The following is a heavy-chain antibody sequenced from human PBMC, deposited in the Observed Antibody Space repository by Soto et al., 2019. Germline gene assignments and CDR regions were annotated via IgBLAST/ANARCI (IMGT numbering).Heavy chain of an antibody. J-gene: IGHJ4*02. D-gene: IGHD2-15*01. V-gene: IGHV1-69*01. Sequence: QVQLVQSGAEVKKPGSSVKVSCKASGGTFSSYAISWVRQAPGQAREWTGGIIPIFGTANYAQKFQGRVTITADESTSTAYMELSSLRSEDTAVYYCARGRIVVVVAATRPLVPDDYYFDYWGQGTLVTVSS. CDR1: GGTFSSYA. CDR2: IIPIFGTA. CDR3: ARGRIVVVVAATRPLVPDDYYFDY.